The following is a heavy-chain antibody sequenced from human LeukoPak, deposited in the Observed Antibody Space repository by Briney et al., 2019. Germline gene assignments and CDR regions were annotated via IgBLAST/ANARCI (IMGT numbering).Heavy chain of an antibody. V-gene: IGHV1-69*01. CDR2: IIPIFGTA. J-gene: IGHJ5*02. CDR3: ARDGCGGDCYPGNWFDP. D-gene: IGHD2-21*02. Sequence: SVKVSCKASGGTFSSYAISWVRQAPGQGLEWMGGIIPIFGTANYAQKFQGRVTITADESTSTAYMELSSLRSEDTAVYYCARDGCGGDCYPGNWFDPWGQGTLVTVSS. CDR1: GGTFSSYA.